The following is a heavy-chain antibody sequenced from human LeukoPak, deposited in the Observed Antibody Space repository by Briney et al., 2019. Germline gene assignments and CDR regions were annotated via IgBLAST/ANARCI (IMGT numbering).Heavy chain of an antibody. Sequence: ASVKVSCKASGYTFTSYYMYWVRQAPGQGLEWMGIINPSGGSTSYAQKFQGRVTMTRDMSTSTVYMELSSLRSEDTAVYYCARKSRRAIDASDIWGQGTMVTVSS. D-gene: IGHD1-26*01. CDR3: ARKSRRAIDASDI. CDR1: GYTFTSYY. CDR2: INPSGGST. J-gene: IGHJ3*02. V-gene: IGHV1-46*01.